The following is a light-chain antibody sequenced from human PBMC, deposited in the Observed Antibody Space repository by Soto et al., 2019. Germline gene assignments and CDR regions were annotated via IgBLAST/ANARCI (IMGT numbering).Light chain of an antibody. J-gene: IGLJ3*02. CDR2: STN. CDR1: SSNIGSNT. Sequence: QSVLTQPPSASGTPGQRVTMSCSGSSSNIGSNTVNWYQQLPGTAPTLLIYSTNQRPSGVPDRFSGSKSGTSASLAVNGLQSEDEADYYCAVWDDSLSGPLFGGGTKL. CDR3: AVWDDSLSGPL. V-gene: IGLV1-44*01.